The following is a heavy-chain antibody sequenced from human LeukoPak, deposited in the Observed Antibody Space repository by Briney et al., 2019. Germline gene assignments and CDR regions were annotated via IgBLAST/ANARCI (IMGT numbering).Heavy chain of an antibody. CDR3: VRGPRYYDDSGFHYGVFDI. D-gene: IGHD3-22*01. CDR2: IYPGGDI. V-gene: IGHV3-53*01. J-gene: IGHJ3*02. Sequence: PGGSLRLSCAASEVTVTSNYLSWVRQAPGRGLQWVSLIYPGGDIYYADSVKGRFIISRDNSKNTLSLQMNSLTADDTAVYYCVRGPRYYDDSGFHYGVFDIWGQGTVVTVSS. CDR1: EVTVTSNY.